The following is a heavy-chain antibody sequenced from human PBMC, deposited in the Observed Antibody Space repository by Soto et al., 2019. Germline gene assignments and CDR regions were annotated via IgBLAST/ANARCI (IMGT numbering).Heavy chain of an antibody. CDR1: GGSLSSGGYY. Sequence: LSLTCTVSGGSLSSGGYYWSWIRQHPGKGLEWIGYIYYSGSTYYNPSLKSRVTISVDTSKNQFSLKLSSVTAADTAVYYCARAGDCSSSSCFTWTRPIDYWGQGTLVTVSS. J-gene: IGHJ4*02. D-gene: IGHD2-2*01. CDR2: IYYSGST. V-gene: IGHV4-31*03. CDR3: ARAGDCSSSSCFTWTRPIDY.